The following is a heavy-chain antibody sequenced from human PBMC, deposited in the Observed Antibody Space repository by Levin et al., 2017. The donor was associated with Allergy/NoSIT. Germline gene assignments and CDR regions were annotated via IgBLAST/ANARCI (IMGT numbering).Heavy chain of an antibody. V-gene: IGHV4-59*01. CDR2: IYYTGST. CDR1: GGSITPYY. Sequence: SETLSLTCTVSGGSITPYYWSRIRQSPGKGLEWIGYIYYTGSTKYNPSLKSDVTISVDTSKNQFSLKLSSVTAADTAVYYCARVVPDGYSDYWGQGTLVTVSS. D-gene: IGHD5-24*01. J-gene: IGHJ4*02. CDR3: ARVVPDGYSDY.